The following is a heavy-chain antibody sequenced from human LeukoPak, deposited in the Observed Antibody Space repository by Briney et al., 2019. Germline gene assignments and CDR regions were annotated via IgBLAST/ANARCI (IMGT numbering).Heavy chain of an antibody. Sequence: GGSLRLSCAASGFTFSSYSMNWVRQAPGKGLEWVGRIKSKAEGGTRDYAAPVKGRFTILRDESKNTLYLQMDSLKIEDTAVYYCTTIMRQRSAYYSVWYFDLWGRGTLVTVSS. V-gene: IGHV3-15*01. J-gene: IGHJ2*01. CDR3: TTIMRQRSAYYSVWYFDL. D-gene: IGHD3-22*01. CDR1: GFTFSSYS. CDR2: IKSKAEGGTR.